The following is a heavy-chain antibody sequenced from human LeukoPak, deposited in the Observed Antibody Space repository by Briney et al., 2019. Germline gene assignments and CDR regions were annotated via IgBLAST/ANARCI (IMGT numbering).Heavy chain of an antibody. J-gene: IGHJ5*02. V-gene: IGHV4-59*02. Sequence: SETVSLTCAVSGGSVSTYYWSWIRQPPGKGLEWIGYIHRSGSTNYNPSLKSRVTVSIDTSKNQFSLKLRSVTAADTAVYYCARVYCTSTSCSWFDPWGQGTLVTVSS. CDR2: IHRSGST. D-gene: IGHD2-2*01. CDR1: GGSVSTYY. CDR3: ARVYCTSTSCSWFDP.